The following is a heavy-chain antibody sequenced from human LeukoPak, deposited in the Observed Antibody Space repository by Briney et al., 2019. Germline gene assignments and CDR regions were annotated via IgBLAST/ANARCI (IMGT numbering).Heavy chain of an antibody. CDR2: ISAYNGNT. D-gene: IGHD2-2*01. Sequence: ASVKLSCKPSGYPFTSYGISCVRQAPGHGLEWMEWISAYNGNTNYAQKLQGRVTMTTDTSTSTAYMELRSLRSDDTAVYYCARDTSDAFDIWGQGTMVTVSS. V-gene: IGHV1-18*01. J-gene: IGHJ3*02. CDR1: GYPFTSYG. CDR3: ARDTSDAFDI.